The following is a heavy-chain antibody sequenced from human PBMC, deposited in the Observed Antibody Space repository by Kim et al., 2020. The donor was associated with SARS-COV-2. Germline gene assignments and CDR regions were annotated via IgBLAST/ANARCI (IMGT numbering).Heavy chain of an antibody. CDR2: IYPGDSDT. J-gene: IGHJ4*02. D-gene: IGHD3-3*02. Sequence: GESLQISCKGSGYSFTSYWIGWVRQMPGKGLEWMGIIYPGDSDTRYSPSFQGQVTISADKSISTAYLQWSSLKASDTTMYYCARGTLTHESIFDYWGQGTLVTVSS. CDR1: GYSFTSYW. CDR3: ARGTLTHESIFDY. V-gene: IGHV5-51*01.